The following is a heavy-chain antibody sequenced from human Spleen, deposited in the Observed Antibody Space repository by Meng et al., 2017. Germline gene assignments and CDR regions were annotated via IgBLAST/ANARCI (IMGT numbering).Heavy chain of an antibody. V-gene: IGHV4-30-2*01. D-gene: IGHD6-19*01. CDR2: INHSGST. J-gene: IGHJ4*02. CDR1: GYSITSAGYA. CDR3: ARGTYSSGWAFDY. Sequence: QLQLQESGSGLVKPSQTLSLTCIVSGYSITSAGYAWRWIRQPPGKGLEWIGEINHSGSTNYNPSLKSRVTISVDTSKNQFSLKLSSVTAADTAVYYCARGTYSSGWAFDYWGQGTLVTVSS.